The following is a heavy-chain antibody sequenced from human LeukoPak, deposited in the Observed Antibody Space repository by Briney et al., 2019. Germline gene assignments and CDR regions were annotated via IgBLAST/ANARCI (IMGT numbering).Heavy chain of an antibody. D-gene: IGHD2-2*02. CDR2: IYYSGST. V-gene: IGHV4-39*01. CDR1: GVSISSSSYY. CDR3: ARHSPPSRYRVSVLYYFDY. Sequence: SETQSLTRTVSGVSISSSSYYWGWLRQPPGKGLEWFGSIYYSGSTYYNPSLRCRVTISVDTSKNQFSLKLSSVTAATTAVYYCARHSPPSRYRVSVLYYFDYWGQGTMVTVSS. J-gene: IGHJ4*01.